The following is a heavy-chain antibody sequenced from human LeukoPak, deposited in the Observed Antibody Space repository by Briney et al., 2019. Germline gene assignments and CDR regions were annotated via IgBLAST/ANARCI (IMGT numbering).Heavy chain of an antibody. CDR3: ARDLGYCSGGSCYGPVFDY. CDR2: INPSGGST. Sequence: ASVKVSCKASGYTFTSYYMHWARQAPGQGLEWMGIINPSGGSTSYAQKFQGRVTMTRDMSTSTVYMELSSLRSEDTAVYYCARDLGYCSGGSCYGPVFDYWGQGTLVTVSS. D-gene: IGHD2-15*01. CDR1: GYTFTSYY. V-gene: IGHV1-46*01. J-gene: IGHJ4*02.